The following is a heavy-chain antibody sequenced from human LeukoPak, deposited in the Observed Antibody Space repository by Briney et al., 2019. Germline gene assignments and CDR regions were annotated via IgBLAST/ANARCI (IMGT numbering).Heavy chain of an antibody. CDR3: ASYTSGWHRFDY. CDR2: ITHGGDS. J-gene: IGHJ4*02. Sequence: PSETLSLTCAVYGESFSDYYWSWIRQPPGKGLEWIGEITHGGDSIYNPSLKSRVSISFDTSKYQVSLKLTSVTAADTAVYYCASYTSGWHRFDYWGQGTLVTVSS. V-gene: IGHV4-34*01. CDR1: GESFSDYY. D-gene: IGHD6-19*01.